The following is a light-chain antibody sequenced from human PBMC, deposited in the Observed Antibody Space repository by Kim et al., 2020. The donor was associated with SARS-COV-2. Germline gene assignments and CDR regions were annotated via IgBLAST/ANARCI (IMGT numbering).Light chain of an antibody. CDR2: AAS. CDR3: QQLNSYPLT. J-gene: IGKJ4*01. V-gene: IGKV1-9*01. Sequence: VSLGDRVTVPCRASQGISSYLAWYQQKPAKAPKLLIYAASTLQSRVPSRFSGSESGTDFTLTISSLQPEDFATYYCQQLNSYPLTFGGGTKVDIK. CDR1: QGISSY.